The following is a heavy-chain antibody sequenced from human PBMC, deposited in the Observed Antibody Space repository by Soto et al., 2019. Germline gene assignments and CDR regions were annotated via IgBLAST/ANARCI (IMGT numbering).Heavy chain of an antibody. V-gene: IGHV2-70*04. Sequence: SGPTLVNPTQTLTLTCTFSGFSLSTSGMRVSWIRQPPGKALEWLARIDWDDDKFYSTSLKTRLTISKDTSKNQVVLTMTNMDPVDTATYYCAGGVHRNFDYWGKGNLVTVSS. CDR2: IDWDDDK. CDR1: GFSLSTSGMR. CDR3: AGGVHRNFDY. D-gene: IGHD3-10*01. J-gene: IGHJ4*02.